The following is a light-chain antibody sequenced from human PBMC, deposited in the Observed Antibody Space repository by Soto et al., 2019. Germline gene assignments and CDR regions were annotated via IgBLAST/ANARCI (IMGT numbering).Light chain of an antibody. CDR1: QSISTY. J-gene: IGKJ2*01. CDR2: DAS. V-gene: IGKV3-11*01. Sequence: EIVLTQSPATRSLSPGERATLSCRASQSISTYLAWYQQKPGQPPRLIIYDASNRATGIPAMFSGSGSGTDFTLTISSLEPEDFAVYYCQQRSNWPMYTFGQVTKLEIK. CDR3: QQRSNWPMYT.